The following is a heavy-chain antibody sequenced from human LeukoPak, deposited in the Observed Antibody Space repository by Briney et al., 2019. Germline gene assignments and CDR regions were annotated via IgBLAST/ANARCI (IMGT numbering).Heavy chain of an antibody. D-gene: IGHD3-22*01. V-gene: IGHV1-18*01. CDR3: ARGRGTYYYDSSGRPFDY. Sequence: ASVKVSCKASGYTFTSYGISWVRQAPGQGLEWMGWISAYNGNTNYAQKLQGRVTMTTDTSTSTAYMELRSLRPDDTAVYYCARGRGTYYYDSSGRPFDYWGQGTLVTVSS. J-gene: IGHJ4*02. CDR1: GYTFTSYG. CDR2: ISAYNGNT.